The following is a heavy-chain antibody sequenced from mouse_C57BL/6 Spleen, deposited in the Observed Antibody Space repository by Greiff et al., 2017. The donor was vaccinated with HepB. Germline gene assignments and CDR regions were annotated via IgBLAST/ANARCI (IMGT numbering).Heavy chain of an antibody. CDR2: ISYDGSN. CDR3: AREGDGYYVDYAMDY. J-gene: IGHJ4*01. D-gene: IGHD2-3*01. CDR1: GYSITSGYY. Sequence: ESGPGLVKPSQSLSLTCSVTGYSITSGYYWNWIRQFPGNKLEWMGYISYDGSNNYNPSLKNRISITRDTSKNQFFLKLNSVTTEDTATYYCAREGDGYYVDYAMDYWGQGTSVTVSS. V-gene: IGHV3-6*01.